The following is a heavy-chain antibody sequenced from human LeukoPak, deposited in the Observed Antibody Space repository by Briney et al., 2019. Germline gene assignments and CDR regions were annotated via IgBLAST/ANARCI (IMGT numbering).Heavy chain of an antibody. V-gene: IGHV4-34*01. D-gene: IGHD4-23*01. CDR1: GGSFSGYF. CDR2: INPSGSA. Sequence: SETLSLTCAVSGGSFSGYFWSWIRQPPGKGLEWIGEINPSGSANYNPSLKSRVTISVDTSKNQFSLKLSSVTAADTAVYYCARAPRVGDYAGIDYWGQGTLVTVSS. J-gene: IGHJ4*02. CDR3: ARAPRVGDYAGIDY.